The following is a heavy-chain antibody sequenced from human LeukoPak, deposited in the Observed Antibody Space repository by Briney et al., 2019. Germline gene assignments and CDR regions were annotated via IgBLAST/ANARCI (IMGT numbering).Heavy chain of an antibody. V-gene: IGHV3-48*03. Sequence: GSLRLSCAASGFTFSSYEMNWVRQAPGKGLEWVSYISSSGSTIYYADSVKGRFTISRDNAKNSLYLQMNSLRAEDTAVYYWARPGTVTTFDWYFDRWGRGTLVTVSS. D-gene: IGHD4-17*01. CDR2: ISSSGSTI. CDR3: ARPGTVTTFDWYFDR. CDR1: GFTFSSYE. J-gene: IGHJ2*01.